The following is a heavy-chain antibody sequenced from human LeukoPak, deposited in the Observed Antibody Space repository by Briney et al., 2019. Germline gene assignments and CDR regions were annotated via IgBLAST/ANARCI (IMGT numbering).Heavy chain of an antibody. CDR2: INPSGGST. V-gene: IGHV1-46*01. Sequence: ASVKVSCKASGYTFTSYYMHWVRRAPGQGLEWMGIINPSGGSTSYAQKFQGRVTMTRDTSTSTVYMELNSLRSEDTAVYYCASLPAATAFNYWGQGTLVTVSS. CDR3: ASLPAATAFNY. J-gene: IGHJ4*02. D-gene: IGHD2-2*01. CDR1: GYTFTSYY.